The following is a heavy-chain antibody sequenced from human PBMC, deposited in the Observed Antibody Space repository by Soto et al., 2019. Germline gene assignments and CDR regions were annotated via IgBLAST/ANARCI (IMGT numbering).Heavy chain of an antibody. CDR1: GFTFSGSA. D-gene: IGHD1-7*01. CDR2: IRSKANSYAT. J-gene: IGHJ3*02. CDR3: TSELRVGAFDI. V-gene: IGHV3-73*01. Sequence: EVQLVESGGGLVQPGGSLKLSCAASGFTFSGSAMHWVRQASGKGLEWVGRIRSKANSYATAYAASVKGRFTNSRDDSKNTAYLHMNSLKTEDTAVYYCTSELRVGAFDIWGQGTMVTVSS.